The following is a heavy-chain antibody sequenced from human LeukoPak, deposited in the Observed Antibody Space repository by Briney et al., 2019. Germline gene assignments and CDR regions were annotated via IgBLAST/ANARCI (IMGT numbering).Heavy chain of an antibody. D-gene: IGHD5-18*01. CDR1: GGSVSSGVYY. V-gene: IGHV4-61*02. CDR2: IYPSGNT. CDR3: ARVEATATAYFDY. Sequence: SETLSLTCTVSGGSVSSGVYYWSWIRQPAGEGLEWIGRIYPSGNTNYSPSLKSRVTISMDTSKNRISLKVSSVTAADTAVYYCARVEATATAYFDYWGQGTLVTVSS. J-gene: IGHJ4*02.